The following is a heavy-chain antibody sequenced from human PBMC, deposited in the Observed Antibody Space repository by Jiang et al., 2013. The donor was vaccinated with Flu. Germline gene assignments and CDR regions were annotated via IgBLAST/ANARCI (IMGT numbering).Heavy chain of an antibody. V-gene: IGHV3-9*01. J-gene: IGHJ4*02. CDR1: GFTFDDYA. CDR3: AKDSSYYVRGKIEY. Sequence: VQLLESGGGLVQPGRSLRLSCAASGFTFDDYALHWVRQAPGKGLEWVSGITWNSGTIGYADSVKGRFTISRDNAKNSLYLQMNSLRAEDTALYYCAKDSSYYVRGKIEYWGQGTLVTVSS. CDR2: ITWNSGTI. D-gene: IGHD3-10*02.